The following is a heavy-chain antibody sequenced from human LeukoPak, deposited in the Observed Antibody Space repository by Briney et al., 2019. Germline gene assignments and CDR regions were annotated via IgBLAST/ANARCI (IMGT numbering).Heavy chain of an antibody. J-gene: IGHJ4*02. Sequence: GGSLRLSCAASGFTFSSYAMSWVRQAPGKGLEWVSAISGSGGSTYYADSVKGRFTISRDNSKNTLYLQMDSLRAEDTAVYYCAKDIRYSSSSASYDYWGQGTLVTVSS. CDR2: ISGSGGST. D-gene: IGHD6-6*01. CDR3: AKDIRYSSSSASYDY. V-gene: IGHV3-23*01. CDR1: GFTFSSYA.